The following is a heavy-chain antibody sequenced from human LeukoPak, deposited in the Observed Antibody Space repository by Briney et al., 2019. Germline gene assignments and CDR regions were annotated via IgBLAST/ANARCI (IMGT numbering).Heavy chain of an antibody. CDR1: GYTLTGYY. CDR3: AVAESGTYAVFDY. Sequence: GASVKVSCKASGYTLTGYYMQWVRQAPGQGLEWMGWINPNSGVTNYAQQFQGRVTMTSDTSISTAYMELSRLRSDDTAVYYWAVAESGTYAVFDYWDQGTLVTVSS. V-gene: IGHV1-2*02. D-gene: IGHD1-26*01. CDR2: INPNSGVT. J-gene: IGHJ4*02.